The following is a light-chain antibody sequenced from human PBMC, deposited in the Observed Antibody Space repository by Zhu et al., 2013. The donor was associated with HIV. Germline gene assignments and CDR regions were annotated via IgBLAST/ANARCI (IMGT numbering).Light chain of an antibody. J-gene: IGKJ4*01. V-gene: IGKV3-11*01. CDR3: QQRDKWPLT. CDR2: DAS. CDR1: RSVSSY. Sequence: EIVLTQSPATLSLSPGERATLSCRASRSVSSYLAWYQQTPGQAPRLLIYDASNRATGIPARFSGSGSETDFTLTISSLEPEDSAVYFCQQRDKWPLTFGGGTKVEIK.